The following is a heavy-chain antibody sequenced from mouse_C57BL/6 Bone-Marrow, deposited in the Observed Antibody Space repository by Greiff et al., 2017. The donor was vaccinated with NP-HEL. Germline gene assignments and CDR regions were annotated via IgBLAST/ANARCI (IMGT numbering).Heavy chain of an antibody. J-gene: IGHJ3*01. CDR1: GYTFTSYG. Sequence: VQRVESGAELARPGASVKLSCKASGYTFTSYGISWVKQRTGQGLEWIGEIYPRSGNTYYNEKFKGKATLTADKSSSTAYMELRSLASEDSAVYFCAVRGGFAYWGQGTLVTVSA. CDR2: IYPRSGNT. V-gene: IGHV1-81*01. CDR3: AVRGGFAY.